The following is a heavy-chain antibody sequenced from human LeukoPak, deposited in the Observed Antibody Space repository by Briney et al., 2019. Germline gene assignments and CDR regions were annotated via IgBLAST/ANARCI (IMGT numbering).Heavy chain of an antibody. D-gene: IGHD2-2*01. Sequence: PSQTLSLTCAVYGGSFSGYYSSWIRHPPGKGLEWIGEINHSGSTNYNTSLKSRVTISVDTSKNQLSLKLSSVTAADTAVYYCARGARGVVPAAISYWGQGTLVTVSS. V-gene: IGHV4-34*01. J-gene: IGHJ4*02. CDR3: ARGARGVVPAAISY. CDR1: GGSFSGYY. CDR2: INHSGST.